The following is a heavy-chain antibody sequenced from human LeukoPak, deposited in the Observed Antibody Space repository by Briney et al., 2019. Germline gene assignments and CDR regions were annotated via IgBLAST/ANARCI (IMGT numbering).Heavy chain of an antibody. CDR3: TMENSGARA. CDR2: IRSKTHGGTA. CDR1: GFTFSYPW. J-gene: IGHJ4*02. D-gene: IGHD4-17*01. V-gene: IGHV3-15*01. Sequence: PEGSLRLSCAASGFTFSYPWMSWVRQAPGKGLEWVGRIRSKTHGGTADYAAPVKGRFTISRDDSKNTLYLQMNSLKSEDTAVYYCTMENSGARAWGQGTLVTVSS.